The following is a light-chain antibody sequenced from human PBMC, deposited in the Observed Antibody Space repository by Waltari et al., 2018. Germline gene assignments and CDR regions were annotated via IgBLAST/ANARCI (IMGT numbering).Light chain of an antibody. V-gene: IGLV3-27*01. CDR2: KDT. J-gene: IGLJ2*01. CDR3: HAAADNNWF. CDR1: VLSEKY. Sequence: YDLAPLLSVSLSPVHTATLTCSGDVLSEKYVRWFQQRPGQAPTLILYKDTERPSGIPERFSGSSSGSTVTLTIRGALLEDEGDYHCHAAADNNWFFGGGTKLTVL.